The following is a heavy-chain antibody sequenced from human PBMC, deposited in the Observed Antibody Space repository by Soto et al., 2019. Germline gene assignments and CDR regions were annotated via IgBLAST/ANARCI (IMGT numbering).Heavy chain of an antibody. V-gene: IGHV4-39*01. CDR2: IYYSGST. Sequence: SETLSLTCTVSGGSISSSSYYWGWIRQPPGKGLEWIGSIYYSGSTYYNPSLKSRVTISVDTSKNQFSLKLSSVTAADTAVYYCARQFQGYSSGYLTLITGFDYWGQGTLVTVSS. J-gene: IGHJ4*02. CDR1: GGSISSSSYY. CDR3: ARQFQGYSSGYLTLITGFDY. D-gene: IGHD6-19*01.